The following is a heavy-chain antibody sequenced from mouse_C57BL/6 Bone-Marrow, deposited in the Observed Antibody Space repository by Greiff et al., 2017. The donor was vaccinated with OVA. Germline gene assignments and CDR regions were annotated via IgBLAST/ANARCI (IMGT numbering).Heavy chain of an antibody. Sequence: EVQVVESGGGLVKPGGSLKLSCAASGFTFSDYGMHWVRQAPEKGLEWVAYISSGSSTIYYADTVKGRFTISRDNAKNTLFLQMTSLRSKDTAMYYCAKGDYDYDGWFAYWGQGTLVTVSA. J-gene: IGHJ3*01. CDR1: GFTFSDYG. D-gene: IGHD2-4*01. CDR3: AKGDYDYDGWFAY. CDR2: ISSGSSTI. V-gene: IGHV5-17*01.